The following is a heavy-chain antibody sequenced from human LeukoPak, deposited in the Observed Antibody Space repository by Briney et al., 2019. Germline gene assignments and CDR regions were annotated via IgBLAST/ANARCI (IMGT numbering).Heavy chain of an antibody. CDR3: ARSWDDSGWYYRWYYYYMDV. CDR2: INHSGST. J-gene: IGHJ6*03. CDR1: GGSFSGYY. Sequence: SETLSLTCAVYGGSFSGYYWSWIRQPPGKGLEWIGEINHSGSTNYNPSLKSRVTISVDTSKNQFSLKLSSVTAADTAVYYCARSWDDSGWYYRWYYYYMDVWGKGTTVTVSS. V-gene: IGHV4-34*01. D-gene: IGHD6-13*01.